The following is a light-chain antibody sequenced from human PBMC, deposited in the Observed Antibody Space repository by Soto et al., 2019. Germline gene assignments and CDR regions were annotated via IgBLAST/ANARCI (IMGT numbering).Light chain of an antibody. V-gene: IGKV1-5*01. Sequence: DIQMTQSPSTLSASVGDRVTITCRASQSISSWLAWYQQKPGKVPKLLIYDASSLESGVPSRFSGGGSGTDFTLTISSLQPEDFATYYCQQVNVYPSTFGGGTKVDI. J-gene: IGKJ4*01. CDR2: DAS. CDR1: QSISSW. CDR3: QQVNVYPST.